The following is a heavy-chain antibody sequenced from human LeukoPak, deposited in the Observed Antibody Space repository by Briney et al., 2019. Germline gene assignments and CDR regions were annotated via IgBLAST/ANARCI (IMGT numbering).Heavy chain of an antibody. CDR2: IYYSGST. D-gene: IGHD3-10*01. J-gene: IGHJ3*02. CDR3: AREAGYYGSGSYSGAFDI. V-gene: IGHV4-39*02. CDR1: GGSISSSSYY. Sequence: PSETLSLTCTVSGGSISSSSYYWGSIRQPPRKGLEWIGSIYYSGSTYYNPSLKSRVTKSVDTSKNQFSLKLSSVTAADTAVYYCAREAGYYGSGSYSGAFDIWGQGTMVTVSS.